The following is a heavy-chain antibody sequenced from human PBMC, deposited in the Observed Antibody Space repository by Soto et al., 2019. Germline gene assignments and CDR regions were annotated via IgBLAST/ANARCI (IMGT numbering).Heavy chain of an antibody. Sequence: SETLSLTCTVSVDSITTYYWSWIRQPAGKGLEWIGRIDTSGNTNYNPSLTSRVTMSVDTSKKHFSLKLTSVTAADTAVYYCARYSNNWFQTEGMDVWGQGTTVT. CDR2: IDTSGNT. V-gene: IGHV4-4*07. CDR1: VDSITTYY. D-gene: IGHD6-13*01. CDR3: ARYSNNWFQTEGMDV. J-gene: IGHJ6*02.